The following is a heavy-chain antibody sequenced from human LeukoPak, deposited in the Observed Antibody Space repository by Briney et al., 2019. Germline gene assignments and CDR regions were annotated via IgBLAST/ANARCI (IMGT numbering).Heavy chain of an antibody. J-gene: IGHJ4*02. D-gene: IGHD4-17*01. CDR2: ISSSSSYI. V-gene: IGHV3-21*01. CDR1: GFTFRSYS. Sequence: GGSLRLSCAASGFTFRSYSMIWVRQAPGKGLEWVSSISSSSSYIYYADSVKGRFTISRDNAKNSLYLQMNSLRAEDTAVYYCARGLRSYSYFDCWGQGTLVTVTS. CDR3: ARGLRSYSYFDC.